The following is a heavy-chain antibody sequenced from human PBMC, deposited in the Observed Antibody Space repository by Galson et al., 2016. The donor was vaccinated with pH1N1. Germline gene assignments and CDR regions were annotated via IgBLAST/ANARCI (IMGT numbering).Heavy chain of an antibody. V-gene: IGHV1-46*03. D-gene: IGHD1-26*01. CDR3: AAPHSPRYDFDF. CDR1: GYTFTRYY. J-gene: IGHJ3*01. Sequence: SVKVSCTASGYTFTRYYMHWVRQAPGQGLEWVGIIYPRDGGAVYAQRLQGRVTLTRDTSTSTVYMELTSLRPDDTAVYYCAAPHSPRYDFDFWGQGTMVTVSS. CDR2: IYPRDGGA.